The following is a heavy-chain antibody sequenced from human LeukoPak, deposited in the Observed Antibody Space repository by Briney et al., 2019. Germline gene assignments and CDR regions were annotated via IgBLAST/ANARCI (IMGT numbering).Heavy chain of an antibody. CDR1: GGTFSSYA. V-gene: IGHV1-69*01. Sequence: SVEVSCKASGGTFSSYAISWVRQAPGQGLEWMGGIIPIFGTANYAQKFQGRVTITADESTSTAYMELSSLRSEDTAVYYCARETGDGGSADYWGQGTLVTVSS. CDR3: ARETGDGGSADY. D-gene: IGHD7-27*01. CDR2: IIPIFGTA. J-gene: IGHJ4*02.